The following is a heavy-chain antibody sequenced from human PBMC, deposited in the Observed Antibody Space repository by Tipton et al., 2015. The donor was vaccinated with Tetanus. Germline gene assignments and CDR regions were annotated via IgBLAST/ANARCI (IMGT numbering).Heavy chain of an antibody. CDR1: GDSVSTGNFY. CDR3: ARNVYTVTNDAFDI. Sequence: TLSLTCTVSGDSVSTGNFYWSWIRQPPGKGLEWIAFIHHSGLAFSKPSLKSRVSISIDTSQNQFSLRLTSVTAAATAVYFCARNVYTVTNDAFDIWGHGTLVNVSS. D-gene: IGHD4-11*01. J-gene: IGHJ3*02. CDR2: IHHSGLA. V-gene: IGHV4-30-4*01.